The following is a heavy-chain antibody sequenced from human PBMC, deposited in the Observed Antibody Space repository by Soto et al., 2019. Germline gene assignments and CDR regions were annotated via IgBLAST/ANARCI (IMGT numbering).Heavy chain of an antibody. D-gene: IGHD3-10*01. V-gene: IGHV1-46*01. CDR1: GYTFTSYD. Sequence: ASVKVSCKASGYTFTSYDINWVRQAPGQGLEWMGIINPSGGSTSYAQKFQGRVTMTRDTSTSTVYMELSSLRSEDTAVYYCASGVLVTYFDYWGQGTLVTVSS. J-gene: IGHJ4*02. CDR3: ASGVLVTYFDY. CDR2: INPSGGST.